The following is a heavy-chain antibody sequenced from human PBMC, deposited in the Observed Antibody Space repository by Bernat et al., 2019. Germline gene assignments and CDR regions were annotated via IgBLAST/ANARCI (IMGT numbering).Heavy chain of an antibody. D-gene: IGHD6-13*01. CDR3: AKDWTAAGISPFDY. CDR1: GFTFSSYA. CDR2: LGGSGGRT. J-gene: IGHJ4*02. V-gene: IGHV3-23*01. Sequence: EVQLLESGGGLVQPGGSLRLSCAASGFTFSSYAMSWVRQAPGKGLEWVSALGGSGGRTYYADSVQGRFTISRDNSKNTLYLQMNSLRAEDTAVYYCAKDWTAAGISPFDYWGQGTLVTVSS.